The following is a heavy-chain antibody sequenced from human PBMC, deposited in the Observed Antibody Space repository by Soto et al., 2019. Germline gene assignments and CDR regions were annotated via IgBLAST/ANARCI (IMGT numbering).Heavy chain of an antibody. J-gene: IGHJ4*02. V-gene: IGHV1-2*04. Sequence: ASVKVSCKASGYTFTGYYMHWVRQAPGQGLEWMGWINPNSGGTNYAQKFQGWVTMTRDTSISTAYMELSRLRSDDTAVYYCARGEAMVRGSTYPRGYWGQGTLVTVSS. CDR3: ARGEAMVRGSTYPRGY. CDR1: GYTFTGYY. D-gene: IGHD3-10*01. CDR2: INPNSGGT.